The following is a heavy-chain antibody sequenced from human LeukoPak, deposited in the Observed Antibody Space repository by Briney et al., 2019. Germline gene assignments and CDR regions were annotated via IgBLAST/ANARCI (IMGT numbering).Heavy chain of an antibody. J-gene: IGHJ4*02. D-gene: IGHD3-16*01. CDR1: GFSFSDYD. Sequence: GGSLRLSCSASGFSFSDYDMNWVRKAPGKGLEWVSSISGRSSHIYYGDSVKGRFAISRDNAKNSLYLQMNSLGAEDTAVYYCGRAFPPLRTSSAGDLWGQGILVTVSS. CDR3: GRAFPPLRTSSAGDL. CDR2: ISGRSSHI. V-gene: IGHV3-21*01.